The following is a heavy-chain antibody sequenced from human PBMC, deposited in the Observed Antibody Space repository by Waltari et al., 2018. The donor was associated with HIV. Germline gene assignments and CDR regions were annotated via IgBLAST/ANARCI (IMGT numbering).Heavy chain of an antibody. V-gene: IGHV4-61*02. CDR2: SYTSGST. D-gene: IGHD2-15*01. CDR1: GGSISSGSYY. Sequence: QVQLQESGPGLVKPSQTLSLTCTVSGGSISSGSYYWSWIRQPAGKGLEWIGRSYTSGSTNYNPSLKSRVTISVDTSKNQFSLKLSSVTAADTAVYYCARASIVVVEKAVDIWGQGTMVTVSS. J-gene: IGHJ3*02. CDR3: ARASIVVVEKAVDI.